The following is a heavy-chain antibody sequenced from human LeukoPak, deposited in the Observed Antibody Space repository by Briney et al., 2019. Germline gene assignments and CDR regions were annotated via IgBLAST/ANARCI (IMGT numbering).Heavy chain of an antibody. Sequence: GASVKVSCKASGYTFTSYYMHWVRQAPGQGLEWMGIINPSGGSTSYAQKLQGRVTMTTDTSTSTAYMELRSLRSDDTAVYYCARVGVDTAMGTPYYYYGMDVWGQGTTVTVSS. J-gene: IGHJ6*02. CDR1: GYTFTSYY. CDR2: INPSGGST. V-gene: IGHV1-46*01. CDR3: ARVGVDTAMGTPYYYYGMDV. D-gene: IGHD5-18*01.